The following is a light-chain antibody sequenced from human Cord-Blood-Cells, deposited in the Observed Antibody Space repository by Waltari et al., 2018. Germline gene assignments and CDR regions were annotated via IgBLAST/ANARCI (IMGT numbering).Light chain of an antibody. CDR2: EGS. CDR3: CSYAGSSTWV. Sequence: QSALPQPASVSGSSGQSLPISCTGTSSDVGSYNLVSWYQQHPGKAPKLMIYEGSKRPSGVSNRFSGSKSGNTASLTISGLQAEDEADYYCCSYAGSSTWVFGGGTKLTVL. J-gene: IGLJ3*02. V-gene: IGLV2-23*01. CDR1: SSDVGSYNL.